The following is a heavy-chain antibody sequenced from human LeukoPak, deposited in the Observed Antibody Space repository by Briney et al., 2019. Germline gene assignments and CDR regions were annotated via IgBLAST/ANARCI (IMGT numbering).Heavy chain of an antibody. D-gene: IGHD3-10*01. CDR2: IYSSGSA. Sequence: SETLSLTCSVSGGSINNYYWSWIRQPAGKGLEWIGRIYSSGSANYNPSLKSRVTMSVDTFKNQFSLKLSSVTAADTAVYYCARGWGYYGSGSFVIWGQGTMVTVSS. CDR3: ARGWGYYGSGSFVI. J-gene: IGHJ3*02. CDR1: GGSINNYY. V-gene: IGHV4-4*07.